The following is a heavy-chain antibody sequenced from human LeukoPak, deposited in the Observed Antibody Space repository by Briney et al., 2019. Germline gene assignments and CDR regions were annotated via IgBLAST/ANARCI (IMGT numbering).Heavy chain of an antibody. CDR1: GASMTNYY. V-gene: IGHV4-59*01. CDR2: IFSNGNTA. Sequence: SETLSLTCFVSGASMTNYYWGWIRQPPGRGLESIGYIFSNGNTASYNPSLKGRVIISVDPSKNQVSLELTSVTPADTAFYYCARSIGPTRGWYFDLWGRGTLVSVSS. CDR3: ARSIGPTRGWYFDL. J-gene: IGHJ2*01. D-gene: IGHD3/OR15-3a*01.